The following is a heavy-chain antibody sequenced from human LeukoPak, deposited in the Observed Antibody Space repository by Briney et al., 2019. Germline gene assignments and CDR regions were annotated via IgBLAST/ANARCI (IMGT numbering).Heavy chain of an antibody. Sequence: GGSLRLSCTASGFTFSSYAMSWVRQAPGKGLEWVSAISASGGSTYYADSVKGRFTSSRDNSKNTMYLQMNSLRAEDTAVYYCAVRYNSSGYYYFHYWGQGTLVTVSS. CDR2: ISASGGST. CDR3: AVRYNSSGYYYFHY. J-gene: IGHJ4*02. V-gene: IGHV3-23*01. CDR1: GFTFSSYA. D-gene: IGHD3-22*01.